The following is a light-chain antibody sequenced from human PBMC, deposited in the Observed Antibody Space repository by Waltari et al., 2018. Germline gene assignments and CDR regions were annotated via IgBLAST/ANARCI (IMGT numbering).Light chain of an antibody. CDR3: QQYYSYPRGLT. CDR1: QVISSY. J-gene: IGKJ4*01. V-gene: IGKV1-8*01. Sequence: AIRMTQSPSSLSASTGDRVTITCRASQVISSYLAWYQQKPGKAPKLLIYAASTLQSGVPSRFSGSGSGTDFTLTISCLQSEDFATYYCQQYYSYPRGLTFGGGTKVEIK. CDR2: AAS.